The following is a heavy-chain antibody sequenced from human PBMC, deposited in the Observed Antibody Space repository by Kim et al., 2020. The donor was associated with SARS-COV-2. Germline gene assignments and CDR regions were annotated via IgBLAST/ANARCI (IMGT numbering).Heavy chain of an antibody. V-gene: IGHV4-39*01. D-gene: IGHD3-10*01. J-gene: IGHJ3*02. CDR3: ARHINGRYYYGSGSLRAFDI. Sequence: RVTISVDTSKNQFSLKLSSVTAADTAVYYCARHINGRYYYGSGSLRAFDIWGQGTMVTVSS.